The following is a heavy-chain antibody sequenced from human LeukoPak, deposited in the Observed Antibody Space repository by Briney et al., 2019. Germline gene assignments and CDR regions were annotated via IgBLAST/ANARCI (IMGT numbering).Heavy chain of an antibody. V-gene: IGHV1-46*01. Sequence: ASVKVSCKASGYTFTSYYMHRVRQAPGQGLEWMGIINPSGGSTSYAQKFQGRVTMTRDTSTSTVYMELSSLRSEDTAVYYCARDRFNGDYRPWYFDLWGRGTLVTVSS. CDR1: GYTFTSYY. CDR3: ARDRFNGDYRPWYFDL. CDR2: INPSGGST. D-gene: IGHD4-17*01. J-gene: IGHJ2*01.